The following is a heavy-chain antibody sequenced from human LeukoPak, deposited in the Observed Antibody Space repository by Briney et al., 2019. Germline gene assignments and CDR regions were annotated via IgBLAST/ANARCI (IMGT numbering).Heavy chain of an antibody. V-gene: IGHV3-23*01. D-gene: IGHD1-26*01. CDR3: ARDRSGSFDY. CDR2: INGSGGST. Sequence: GGSLGLSCAASGFTFSSYGMSWVRQAPGKGLEWVSIINGSGGSTYYAGSVKGRFTISRDNSKNMLYVQMNSLRAEDTAVYYCARDRSGSFDYWGQGTLVTVSS. J-gene: IGHJ4*02. CDR1: GFTFSSYG.